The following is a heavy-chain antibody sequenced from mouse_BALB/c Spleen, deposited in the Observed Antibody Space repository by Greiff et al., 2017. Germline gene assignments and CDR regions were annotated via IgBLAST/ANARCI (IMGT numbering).Heavy chain of an antibody. CDR3: ASYYGNYVEYFDV. J-gene: IGHJ1*01. Sequence: EVQLVESGPSLVKPSQTLSLTCSVTGDSITSGYWNWIRKFPGNKLEYMGYISYSGSTYYNPSLKSRISITRDTSKNQYYLQLNSVTTEDTATYYCASYYGNYVEYFDVWGAGTTVTVSS. D-gene: IGHD2-1*01. V-gene: IGHV3-8*02. CDR1: GDSITSGY. CDR2: ISYSGST.